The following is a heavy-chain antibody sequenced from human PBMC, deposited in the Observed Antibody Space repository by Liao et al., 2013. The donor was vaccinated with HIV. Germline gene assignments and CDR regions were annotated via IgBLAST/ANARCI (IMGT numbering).Heavy chain of an antibody. Sequence: QVQLQESGPGLANASQTLSLICTVYGDSIGTDTYYWSWIRQPAGKGLEWIGRFYSSGTSTYNPSLQGRVSMSEDTSKNQFSLKLSSVTSADTAVYFCARGPTYTSSSGGTFDLWGQGHWSPSLQ. D-gene: IGHD2-2*02. CDR1: GDSIGTDTYY. V-gene: IGHV4-61*02. CDR2: FYSSGTS. J-gene: IGHJ3*01. CDR3: ARGPTYTSSSGGTFDL.